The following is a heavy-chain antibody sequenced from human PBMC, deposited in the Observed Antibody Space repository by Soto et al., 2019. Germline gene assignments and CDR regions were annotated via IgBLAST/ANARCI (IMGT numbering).Heavy chain of an antibody. CDR1: GYSLTSYW. J-gene: IGHJ6*02. CDR3: AGTYYDFWSGPNYYYYGMDV. D-gene: IGHD3-3*01. CDR2: IDPSDSYT. V-gene: IGHV5-10-1*01. Sequence: PVESLKISCKGSGYSLTSYWISWVRQMPGKGLEWMGRIDPSDSYTNYSPSFQGHVTISADKSISTAYLQWSSLKASDTAMYYCAGTYYDFWSGPNYYYYGMDVWGQGTTVTVS.